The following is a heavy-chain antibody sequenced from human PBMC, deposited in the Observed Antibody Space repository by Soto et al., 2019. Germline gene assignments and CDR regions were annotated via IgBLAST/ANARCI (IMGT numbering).Heavy chain of an antibody. Sequence: GASVKVSCKASGGTFSSYAISWVRQAPGQGLEWMGGIIPIFGTANYAQKFQGRVTITADESTSTAYMELSSLRSEDTAVYYCARAGDGYCSSTSCYLGYYYGMDVWGQGTTVTVCS. D-gene: IGHD2-2*03. CDR3: ARAGDGYCSSTSCYLGYYYGMDV. CDR2: IIPIFGTA. J-gene: IGHJ6*02. CDR1: GGTFSSYA. V-gene: IGHV1-69*13.